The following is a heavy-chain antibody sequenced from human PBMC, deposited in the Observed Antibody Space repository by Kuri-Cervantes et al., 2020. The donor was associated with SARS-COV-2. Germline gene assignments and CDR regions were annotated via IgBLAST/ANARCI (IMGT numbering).Heavy chain of an antibody. CDR1: GFTFNSYG. Sequence: GGSLRLSCAASGFTFNSYGMHWVRQAPGRGLEWAAFIWYDGSNKDYADSVKGRFTISRDNFKNMLYLQMNSLRAEDTAVYYCARLSLGVVVAATDYWGQGTLVTDSS. J-gene: IGHJ4*02. D-gene: IGHD2-15*01. V-gene: IGHV3-30*02. CDR2: IWYDGSNK. CDR3: ARLSLGVVVAATDY.